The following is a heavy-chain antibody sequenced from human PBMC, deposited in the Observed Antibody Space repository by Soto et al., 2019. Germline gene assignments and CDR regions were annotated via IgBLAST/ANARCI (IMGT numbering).Heavy chain of an antibody. CDR1: GFTFSDYY. CDR2: ISPSGSTI. J-gene: IGHJ4*02. D-gene: IGHD6-19*01. CDR3: AREAPGIAVS. Sequence: PGGSLRISCAASGFTFSDYYMSWIRQAPGKGLEWVSYISPSGSTIYYAASVQGQFTISSDNANNSLYLQMNSLKAEDTAVDYCAREAPGIAVSWGQGTLVTVSS. V-gene: IGHV3-11*01.